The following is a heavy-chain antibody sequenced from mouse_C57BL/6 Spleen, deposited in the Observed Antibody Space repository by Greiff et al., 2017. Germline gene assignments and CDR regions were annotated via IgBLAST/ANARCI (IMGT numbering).Heavy chain of an antibody. CDR3: AISIDSSGPYYFDY. CDR1: GYTFTSYW. CDR2: IDPSDSYT. Sequence: VQLQQPGAELVRPGTSVKLSCKASGYTFTSYWMHWVKQRPGQGLEWIGVIDPSDSYTNYNQKFKGKAPLTVDTSSSTAYMQLSSLTSEVSAVYYCAISIDSSGPYYFDYWGQGTTLTVSS. J-gene: IGHJ2*01. D-gene: IGHD3-2*02. V-gene: IGHV1-59*01.